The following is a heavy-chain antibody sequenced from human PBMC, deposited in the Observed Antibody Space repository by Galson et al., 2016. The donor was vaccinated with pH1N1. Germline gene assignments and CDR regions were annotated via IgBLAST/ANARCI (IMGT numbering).Heavy chain of an antibody. D-gene: IGHD3-22*01. Sequence: SLRLSCAASGFTFSTYAMNWVRQAPGKGLEWVALVGFDGSYEYYADSVKGRFTISRDNSKNTVYLQMNSLRVEDTAVYYCASDPPDEIGFYRITFDSWGQGTLVTVSS. J-gene: IGHJ4*02. CDR2: VGFDGSYE. V-gene: IGHV3-33*01. CDR1: GFTFSTYA. CDR3: ASDPPDEIGFYRITFDS.